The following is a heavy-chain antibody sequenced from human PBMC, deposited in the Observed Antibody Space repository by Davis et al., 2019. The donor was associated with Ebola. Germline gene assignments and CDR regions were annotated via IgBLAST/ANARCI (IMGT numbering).Heavy chain of an antibody. CDR2: IYYSGST. CDR3: ARGMYYYYGMDV. V-gene: IGHV4-34*09. Sequence: SETLSLTCAVYGGSFSGYYWSWIRQPPGKGLEWIGYIYYSGSTYYNPSLKSRVTISVDTSKNQFSLKLSSVTAADTAVYYCARGMYYYYGMDVWGQGTTVTVSS. CDR1: GGSFSGYY. J-gene: IGHJ6*02. D-gene: IGHD2-8*01.